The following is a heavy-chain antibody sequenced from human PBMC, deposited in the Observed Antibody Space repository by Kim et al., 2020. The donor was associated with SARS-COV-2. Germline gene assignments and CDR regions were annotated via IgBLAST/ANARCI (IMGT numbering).Heavy chain of an antibody. CDR1: GGSFSGYY. CDR3: ARGRSSTIFGVVILRPNWFEP. J-gene: IGHJ5*02. D-gene: IGHD3-3*01. Sequence: SETLSLTCAVYGGSFSGYYWSWIRQPPGKGLEWIGEINHSGSTNYNPSLKSRVTISVDTSKNQFSLKLSSVTAADTAVYYCARGRSSTIFGVVILRPNWFEPWGQGTLVTVSS. CDR2: INHSGST. V-gene: IGHV4-34*01.